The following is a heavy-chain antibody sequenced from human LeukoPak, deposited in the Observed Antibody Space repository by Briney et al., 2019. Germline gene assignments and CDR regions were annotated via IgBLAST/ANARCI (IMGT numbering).Heavy chain of an antibody. J-gene: IGHJ4*02. V-gene: IGHV4-61*02. CDR1: GGSISNGNSY. CDR3: ARHGDYGDYVGNLGY. CDR2: IYTSGST. Sequence: SETLSLTCTVSGGSISNGNSYWSWIRQPAGKGLEWIGRIYTSGSTNYNPSLKSRVTISVDTSKNQFSLKLSSVTAADTAVYYCARHGDYGDYVGNLGYWGQGTLVTVSS. D-gene: IGHD4-17*01.